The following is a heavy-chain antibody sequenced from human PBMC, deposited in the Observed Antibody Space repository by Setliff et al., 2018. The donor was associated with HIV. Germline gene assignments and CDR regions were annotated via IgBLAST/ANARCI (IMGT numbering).Heavy chain of an antibody. CDR2: VYYTGST. Sequence: NPSETLSLTCTVSGGSINSGDYYWSWIRQYPGQGLEWIGYVYYTGSTFYNPSLKSRVTISLDSSNNQFSLKLSSVTAADTAVYYCARYYYDSSGYINWFDPWGQGTVVTVSS. V-gene: IGHV4-31*03. D-gene: IGHD3-22*01. J-gene: IGHJ5*02. CDR3: ARYYYDSSGYINWFDP. CDR1: GGSINSGDYY.